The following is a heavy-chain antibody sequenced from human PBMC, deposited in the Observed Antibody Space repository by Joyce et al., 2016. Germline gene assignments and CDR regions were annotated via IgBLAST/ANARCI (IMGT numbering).Heavy chain of an antibody. J-gene: IGHJ2*01. Sequence: QVQLQESGPGLVRPSESLSLTCSVSGDSFSGGYWSWIRQSPGKGLEWIGYLEYSGRTHYNPSLKSRVTISVDTSKSQFSLNLNSVTAADTAIYYCARVRGIVVYTMEDYYFDIWGRGIPVSVSS. D-gene: IGHD2-2*02. CDR3: ARVRGIVVYTMEDYYFDI. CDR2: LEYSGRT. V-gene: IGHV4-59*01. CDR1: GDSFSGGY.